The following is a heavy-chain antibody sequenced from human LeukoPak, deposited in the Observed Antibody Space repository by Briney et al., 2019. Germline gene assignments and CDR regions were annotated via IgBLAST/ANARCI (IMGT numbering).Heavy chain of an antibody. D-gene: IGHD6-13*01. CDR3: ARGVAAASAFDI. J-gene: IGHJ3*02. Sequence: KASETLSLTCTVSGGSISSYYWSWIRQSPGKGLEWIGYIYYSGSTNYNPSLKSRVTISVDTSKNQFSLKLSSVTAADTAVYYCARGVAAASAFDIWGQGTMVTVSS. CDR1: GGSISSYY. V-gene: IGHV4-59*01. CDR2: IYYSGST.